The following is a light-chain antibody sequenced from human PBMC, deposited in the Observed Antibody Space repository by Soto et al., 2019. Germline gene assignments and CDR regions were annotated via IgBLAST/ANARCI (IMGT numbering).Light chain of an antibody. V-gene: IGKV1-5*01. J-gene: IGKJ1*01. CDR2: DAS. CDR1: QSINRW. Sequence: DIQMTQSPSTLSASVGDRVTITCRASQSINRWSAWYQQKPGKAPKLLIFDASSLDRGVPSRFSGSGSGTEFTLTIGSLQPDDFATYYCQQYNTYTRTFGPGTKVDIK. CDR3: QQYNTYTRT.